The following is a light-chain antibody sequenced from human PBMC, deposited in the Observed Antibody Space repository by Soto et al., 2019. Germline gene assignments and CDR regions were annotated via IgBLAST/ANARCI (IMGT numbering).Light chain of an antibody. J-gene: IGKJ1*01. V-gene: IGKV3-11*01. CDR2: YAA. Sequence: EIVLTQSPATLSLSPGERATLSCRASQSVSSYLAAYQQKPRQAPTRLIYYAANRATGITASCSGSGAWTKFSPIIISREPEEYSADYCQQRSDRSANFGPGTKVDIK. CDR1: QSVSSY. CDR3: QQRSDRSAN.